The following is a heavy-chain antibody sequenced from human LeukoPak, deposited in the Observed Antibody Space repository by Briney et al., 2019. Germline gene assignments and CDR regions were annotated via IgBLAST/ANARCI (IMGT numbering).Heavy chain of an antibody. V-gene: IGHV4-61*02. CDR2: IYTSGST. J-gene: IGHJ4*02. Sequence: SETLSLTCTVSGGSISSGSYYWSWIRQPAGKGLEWIGRIYTSGSTNYNPSLKSRVTISVDTSKNQFSPKLSSVTAADTAVYYCARDRITIFGVVIMGFDYWGQGTLVTVSS. D-gene: IGHD3-3*01. CDR3: ARDRITIFGVVIMGFDY. CDR1: GGSISSGSYY.